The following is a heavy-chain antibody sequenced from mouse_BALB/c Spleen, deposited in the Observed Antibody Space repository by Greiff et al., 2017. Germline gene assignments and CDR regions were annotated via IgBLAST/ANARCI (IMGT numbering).Heavy chain of an antibody. CDR1: GFTFSSFG. V-gene: IGHV5-17*02. Sequence: EVQGVESGGGLVQPGGSRKLSCAASGFTFSSFGMHWVRQAPEKGLEWVAYISSGSSTIYYADTVKGRFTISRDNPKNTLFLQMTSLRSEDTAMYYCARRTYYYGSSYGGYAMDDWGQGTSVTVSA. J-gene: IGHJ4*01. CDR2: ISSGSSTI. CDR3: ARRTYYYGSSYGGYAMDD. D-gene: IGHD1-1*01.